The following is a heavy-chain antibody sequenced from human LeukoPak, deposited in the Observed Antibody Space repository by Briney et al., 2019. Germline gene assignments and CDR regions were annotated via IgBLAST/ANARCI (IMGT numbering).Heavy chain of an antibody. CDR3: ARVSYDFWSGDYYYYMDV. D-gene: IGHD3-3*01. J-gene: IGHJ6*03. V-gene: IGHV3-30*04. CDR1: GFTFSSYA. Sequence: GGSLRLSCAASGFTFSSYAMHWVRRAPGKGLEWVALISYDGSNKYYADSVKGRFTISRDNAKNSLYLQMNSLRAEDTAVYYCARVSYDFWSGDYYYYMDVWGKGTTVTVSS. CDR2: ISYDGSNK.